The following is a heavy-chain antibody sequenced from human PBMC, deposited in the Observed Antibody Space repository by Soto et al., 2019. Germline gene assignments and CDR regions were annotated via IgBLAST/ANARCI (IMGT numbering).Heavy chain of an antibody. CDR1: GFTFSSYA. J-gene: IGHJ6*02. D-gene: IGHD4-17*01. CDR2: ISYDGSNK. Sequence: QVQLVESGGGVVQPGRSLRLSCAASGFTFSSYAMHWVRQAPGKGLEWVAVISYDGSNKYYADSVKGRFTISRDNSKNTLYLQMNSLRAEDTAVYYCARDRDYGDYLHGMDVWGQGTTVTVSS. V-gene: IGHV3-30-3*01. CDR3: ARDRDYGDYLHGMDV.